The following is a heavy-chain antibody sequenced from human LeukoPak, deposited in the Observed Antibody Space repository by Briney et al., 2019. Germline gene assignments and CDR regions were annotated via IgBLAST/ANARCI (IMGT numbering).Heavy chain of an antibody. J-gene: IGHJ4*02. CDR1: GGTFSSYA. CDR3: ARVSRTSMVRGIITFDY. Sequence: SVKVSCKASGGTFSSYAISWVRQAPGQGLEWMGGIIPIFGTANYAQKFQGRVTITADESTSTAYMEVSSLRSEDTAVYYCARVSRTSMVRGIITFDYWDRGTLVTVSS. D-gene: IGHD3-10*01. V-gene: IGHV1-69*13. CDR2: IIPIFGTA.